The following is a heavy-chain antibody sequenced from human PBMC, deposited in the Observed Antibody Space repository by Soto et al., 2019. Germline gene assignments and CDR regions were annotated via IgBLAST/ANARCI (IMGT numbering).Heavy chain of an antibody. D-gene: IGHD2-2*01. CDR2: ISYDGSNK. J-gene: IGHJ4*02. CDR1: GFTFSSYA. V-gene: IGHV3-30-3*01. CDR3: ARDLEDIVVVPAAPTFDY. Sequence: GGSLRLSCAASGFTFSSYAMHWVRQAPGKGLEWVAVISYDGSNKYYADSVKGRFTISRDNSKNTLYLQMNSLRAEDTAVYYCARDLEDIVVVPAAPTFDYWGQGTLVTVSS.